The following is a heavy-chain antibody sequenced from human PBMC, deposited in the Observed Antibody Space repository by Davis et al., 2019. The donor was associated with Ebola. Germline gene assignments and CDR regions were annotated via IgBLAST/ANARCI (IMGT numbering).Heavy chain of an antibody. J-gene: IGHJ5*02. CDR1: GYTFTGHY. CDR3: ARGWFGESLSRDWFDP. Sequence: ASVKVSCKASGYTFTGHYIHWVRQAPGQGLEWMGWVNPNAGNTKYAQNFQGRVTMTSDTSTTTAYMELTGLRSDDTAVYYCARGWFGESLSRDWFDPWGQGTLVTVSS. V-gene: IGHV1-2*02. D-gene: IGHD3-10*01. CDR2: VNPNAGNT.